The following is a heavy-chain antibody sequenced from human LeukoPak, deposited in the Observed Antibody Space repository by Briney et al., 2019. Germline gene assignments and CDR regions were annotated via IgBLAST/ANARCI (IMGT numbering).Heavy chain of an antibody. CDR1: GYTFTRYD. J-gene: IGHJ3*02. CDR3: ASVIGKGSAFDI. CDR2: ISGYNGNT. D-gene: IGHD2/OR15-2a*01. Sequence: ASVKVSCKASGYTFTRYDISWVRQAPGQGLEWMGWISGYNGNTKYGQKLQGRVTMTTDTSTSTAYMELRSLRSDDTAVYYCASVIGKGSAFDIWGQGTMVSVSS. V-gene: IGHV1-18*01.